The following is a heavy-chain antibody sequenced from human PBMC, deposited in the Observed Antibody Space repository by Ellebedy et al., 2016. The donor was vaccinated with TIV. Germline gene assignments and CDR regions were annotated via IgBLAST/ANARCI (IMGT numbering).Heavy chain of an antibody. D-gene: IGHD6-19*01. CDR3: ARQIPIRIAVAGSFDY. V-gene: IGHV4-59*08. CDR1: GGSISSYY. Sequence: MPGGSLRLSCTVSGGSISSYYWSWIRQPPGKGLEWIGYIYYSGSTNYNPSLKSRVTISVDTSKNQFSLKLSSVTAADTAVYYCARQIPIRIAVAGSFDYWGQGTLVTISS. J-gene: IGHJ4*02. CDR2: IYYSGST.